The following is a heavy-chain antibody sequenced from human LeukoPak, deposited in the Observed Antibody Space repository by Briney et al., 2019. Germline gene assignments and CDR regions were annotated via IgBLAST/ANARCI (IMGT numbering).Heavy chain of an antibody. CDR3: ARDGVGEGSWNRNWFDP. Sequence: GGSLRLSCAASGFTFSSYSMNWVRQAPGKGLEWVSYISSSSSTIYYADSVKGRFTISRDNAKNSLYLQMNSLRAEDTAVYYCARDGVGEGSWNRNWFDPWGQGTLVTVSS. CDR2: ISSSSSTI. V-gene: IGHV3-48*01. J-gene: IGHJ5*02. D-gene: IGHD2-15*01. CDR1: GFTFSSYS.